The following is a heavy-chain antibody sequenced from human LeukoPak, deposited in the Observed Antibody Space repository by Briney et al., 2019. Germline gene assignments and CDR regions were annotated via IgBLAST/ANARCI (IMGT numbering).Heavy chain of an antibody. CDR3: ATRECTSTSRTNDY. J-gene: IGHJ4*01. V-gene: IGHV3-74*01. CDR2: INTDGSST. D-gene: IGHD2-2*01. Sequence: GGSLRLSCVASGFTFSNYWMHWVRQAPGKGLVWVSRINTDGSSTRYADSVKGRFTISRDNAKNTLYLQMNSLRAEDTAVYYCATRECTSTSRTNDYWGQGTMVTVSS. CDR1: GFTFSNYW.